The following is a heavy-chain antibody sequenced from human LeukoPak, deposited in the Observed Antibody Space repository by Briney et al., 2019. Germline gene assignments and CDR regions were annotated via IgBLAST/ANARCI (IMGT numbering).Heavy chain of an antibody. J-gene: IGHJ4*02. CDR3: ARGKRSITIFGVVSGVLDY. V-gene: IGHV5-51*01. Sequence: GESLKISCKGSGYRFTNYWIGWVRQMPGKGLEWMGIIYPGDSDSRYSPSFQGQVTISADKSISIAYLQWSSLKASDTAMYYCARGKRSITIFGVVSGVLDYWGQGTLVTVSS. D-gene: IGHD3-3*01. CDR2: IYPGDSDS. CDR1: GYRFTNYW.